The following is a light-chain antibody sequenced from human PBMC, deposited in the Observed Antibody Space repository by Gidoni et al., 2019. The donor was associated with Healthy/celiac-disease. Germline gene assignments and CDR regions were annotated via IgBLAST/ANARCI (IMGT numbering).Light chain of an antibody. J-gene: IGLJ2*01. CDR2: GNS. CDR1: SSNIGAGYD. V-gene: IGLV1-40*01. Sequence: QSVLTPPPSVSGAPGQRVTISCTGSSSNIGAGYDVHWYQQLPGTAPKLLIYGNSKRPSGVPDRFSGSKSGTSASLAITGLQAEDEADYYCQSYDSSLSGDVVFGGGTKLTVL. CDR3: QSYDSSLSGDVV.